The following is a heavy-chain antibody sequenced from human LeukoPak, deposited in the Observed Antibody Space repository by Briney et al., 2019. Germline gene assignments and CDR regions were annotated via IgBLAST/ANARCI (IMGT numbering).Heavy chain of an antibody. D-gene: IGHD3-16*01. V-gene: IGHV3-30*18. CDR1: GFPFSDYG. Sequence: GTSLRLSCAASGFPFSDYGMYWVRQAPGKGLEWLAVISHDGSNKHYADSVKGRITISRDNSMNTLYLQMNSLTAEDTAVYYCAKVRWGSDNALDSWGQGTLVTVSS. CDR2: ISHDGSNK. J-gene: IGHJ4*02. CDR3: AKVRWGSDNALDS.